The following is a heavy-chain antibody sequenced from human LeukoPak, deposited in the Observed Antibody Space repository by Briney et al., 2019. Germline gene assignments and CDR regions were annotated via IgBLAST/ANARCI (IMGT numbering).Heavy chain of an antibody. Sequence: PGGSLRLSCAASGFTFSSYAMSWARQAPGKGLEWVSGISGNGGSTYYAGSVKGRFTISRDHSKNTLYLQMSSLRAEDTAVYYCARVCDSRGYYNHHADYWGQGTLVTVSS. CDR3: ARVCDSRGYYNHHADY. D-gene: IGHD3-22*01. CDR1: GFTFSSYA. V-gene: IGHV3-23*01. J-gene: IGHJ4*02. CDR2: ISGNGGST.